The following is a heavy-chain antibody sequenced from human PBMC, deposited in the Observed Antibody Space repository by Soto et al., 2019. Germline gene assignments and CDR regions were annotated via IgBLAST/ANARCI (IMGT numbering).Heavy chain of an antibody. D-gene: IGHD3-3*01. Sequence: SETLSLTCTVSGGSITSYYWSWIRQPPGKGLEWIGYIYYSGSTNYNPSLKSRVTISVDTSKNQFSLKLSSVTAADTAVYYCAKVPPPLRFLDQSPPRARFDYGGQGTLVTVS. CDR2: IYYSGST. V-gene: IGHV4-59*08. CDR1: GGSITSYY. J-gene: IGHJ4*02. CDR3: AKVPPPLRFLDQSPPRARFDY.